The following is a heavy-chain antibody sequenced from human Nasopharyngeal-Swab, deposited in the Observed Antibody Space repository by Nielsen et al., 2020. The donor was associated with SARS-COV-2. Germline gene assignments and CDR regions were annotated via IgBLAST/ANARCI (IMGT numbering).Heavy chain of an antibody. CDR2: IYPGDSDT. V-gene: IGHV5-51*01. CDR3: ARQGSGYYYAWYFDL. Sequence: VRRMPGKGLEWMGIIYPGDSDTRYSPSFQGQVTISADKSISTAYLQWSSLKASDTAMYYCARQGSGYYYAWYFDLWGRGTLVTVSS. D-gene: IGHD3-22*01. J-gene: IGHJ2*01.